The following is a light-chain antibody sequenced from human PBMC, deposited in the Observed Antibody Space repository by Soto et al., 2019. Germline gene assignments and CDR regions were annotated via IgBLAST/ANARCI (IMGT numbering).Light chain of an antibody. CDR1: SSNIGAGYD. J-gene: IGLJ1*01. V-gene: IGLV1-40*01. CDR2: GNC. CDR3: QSYDSSLSVLYV. Sequence: QSVLTQPPSVSGAPGQRVTISCTGSSSNIGAGYDVHWYQQLPGTAPKLLIYGNCNRPSGVPDRFSGSKSGTSASLAITGLQAEDEADYYCQSYDSSLSVLYVFGTGTKVTVL.